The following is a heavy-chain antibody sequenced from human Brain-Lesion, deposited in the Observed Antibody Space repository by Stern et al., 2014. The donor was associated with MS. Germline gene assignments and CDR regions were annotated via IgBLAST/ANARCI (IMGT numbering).Heavy chain of an antibody. D-gene: IGHD2-15*01. CDR3: AGEEDIRYCSGGSCTGNWFDP. Sequence: VQLVESGPGLVKPSETLSLTCTVAGGSVSSTSYAWAWIRQPPGKGLEWIGTIYYSGDTYYSPSLKSRLTLSLDTSKNQFSLQVRFVTAADTAVYYCAGEEDIRYCSGGSCTGNWFDPWGQGTLVTVSS. V-gene: IGHV4-39*01. CDR1: GGSVSSTSYA. J-gene: IGHJ5*02. CDR2: IYYSGDT.